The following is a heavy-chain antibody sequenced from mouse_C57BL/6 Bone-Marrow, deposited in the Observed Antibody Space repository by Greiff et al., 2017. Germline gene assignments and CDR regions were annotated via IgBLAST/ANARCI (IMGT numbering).Heavy chain of an antibody. CDR1: GYTFTDYY. D-gene: IGHD1-1*01. CDR2: IYPGSGNT. Sequence: VKLMESGAELVRPGASVKLSCKASGYTFTDYYINWVKQRPGQGLEWIARIYPGSGNTYYNEKFKGKATLTAEKSSSTAYMQLSSLTSDDSAVYFCARAYYSPYAMDYWGQGTSVTVSS. J-gene: IGHJ4*01. CDR3: ARAYYSPYAMDY. V-gene: IGHV1-76*01.